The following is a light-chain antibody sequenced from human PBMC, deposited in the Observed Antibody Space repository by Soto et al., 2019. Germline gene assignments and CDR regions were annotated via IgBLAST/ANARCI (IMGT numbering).Light chain of an antibody. CDR2: KAS. Sequence: DLQMPQSPSTLSASVGDRVTITCRASQSISSWLAWYQQKPGKAPKLLIYKASSLQSGVPSRFSGSGSGTEFSLTISSLQPDDFATYYGQQYNSYSTFGQGTKVEIK. J-gene: IGKJ1*01. V-gene: IGKV1-5*03. CDR3: QQYNSYST. CDR1: QSISSW.